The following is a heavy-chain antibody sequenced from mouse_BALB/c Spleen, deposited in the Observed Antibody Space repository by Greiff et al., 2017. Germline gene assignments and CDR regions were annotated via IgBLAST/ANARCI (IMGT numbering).Heavy chain of an antibody. V-gene: IGHV2-9*02. CDR3: ARPPFDGSSYEAY. D-gene: IGHD1-1*01. CDR1: GFSLTSYG. CDR2: IWAGGST. J-gene: IGHJ3*01. Sequence: VQGVESGPGLVAPSQSLSITCTVSGFSLTSYGVHWVRQPPGKGLEWLGVIWAGGSTNYNSALMSRLSISKDNSKSQVFLKMNSLQTDDTAMYYCARPPFDGSSYEAYWGQGTLVTVSA.